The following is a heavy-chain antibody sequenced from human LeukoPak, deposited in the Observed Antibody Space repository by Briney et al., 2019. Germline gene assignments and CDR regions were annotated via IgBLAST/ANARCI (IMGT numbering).Heavy chain of an antibody. V-gene: IGHV3-66*01. CDR2: IYSGGST. J-gene: IGHJ6*02. D-gene: IGHD6-13*01. CDR3: AREPRAAAIYYYGMDV. CDR1: GFTVSSSY. Sequence: GGSLRLSCAASGFTVSSSYMSWVRQAPGKGLEWVSVIYSGGSTYYADSVKGRFTISRDNSKNTLYLQMNSLRAEDTAVYYCAREPRAAAIYYYGMDVWGQGTTVTVSS.